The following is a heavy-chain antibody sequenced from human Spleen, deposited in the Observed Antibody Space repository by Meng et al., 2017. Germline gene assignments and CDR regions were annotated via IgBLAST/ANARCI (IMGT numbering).Heavy chain of an antibody. V-gene: IGHV3-11*01. CDR1: AFTFTDYY. CDR3: GKSSGSSGYPFDY. D-gene: IGHD3-22*01. CDR2: IGRSGRSI. Sequence: QVQLVESGGGLFKPGGSLRLSGAASAFTFTDYYMSWIRQAPGKGLEWVADIGRSGRSIYYADSVKGRFTISRDNSKNTLHLQMNSLRAEDTAVYYCGKSSGSSGYPFDYWGQGTLVTVSS. J-gene: IGHJ4*02.